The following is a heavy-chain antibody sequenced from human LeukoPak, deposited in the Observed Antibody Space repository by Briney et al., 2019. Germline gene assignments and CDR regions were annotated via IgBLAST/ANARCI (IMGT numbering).Heavy chain of an antibody. CDR3: ARPGSGSWYGPFDY. Sequence: GESLKISCKGSGYTFTNYWIAWVRQMPGEGLEWMGIIYPGDSDTRYSPSFQGQVTISADKSISTAYLQWSSLKASDTAMYYCARPGSGSWYGPFDYWGQGTLVTVSS. V-gene: IGHV5-51*01. CDR2: IYPGDSDT. J-gene: IGHJ4*02. D-gene: IGHD6-13*01. CDR1: GYTFTNYW.